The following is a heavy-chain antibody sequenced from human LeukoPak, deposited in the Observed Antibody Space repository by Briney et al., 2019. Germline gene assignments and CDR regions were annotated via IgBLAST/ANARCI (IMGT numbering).Heavy chain of an antibody. J-gene: IGHJ4*02. CDR1: GGSVWSRRDD. V-gene: IGHV4-39*01. Sequence: PTETLSLTCSVSGGSVWSRRDDLGWLRKPPGKGLEWIGSIYYTGSTYYKPSPKSRVTISVDASKNQISLKLSSVTAADTAVYFCARHKCFDYLSPIDSWGRGTLVTVSS. CDR2: IYYTGST. CDR3: ARHKCFDYLSPIDS. D-gene: IGHD3-9*01.